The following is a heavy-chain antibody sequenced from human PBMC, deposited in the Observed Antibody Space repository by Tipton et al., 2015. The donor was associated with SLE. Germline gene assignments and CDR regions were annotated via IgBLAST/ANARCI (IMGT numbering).Heavy chain of an antibody. Sequence: TLSLTCTVSGGSISSYYWSWIRQPPGKGLEWIGYIYYSGSTNYNRSLKSRVTISVDTSKNQFSLKLSSVTAADTAVYYCARGGGGAFDMWGQGTMVTVSS. D-gene: IGHD3-16*01. CDR3: ARGGGGAFDM. J-gene: IGHJ3*02. V-gene: IGHV4-59*01. CDR2: IYYSGST. CDR1: GGSISSYY.